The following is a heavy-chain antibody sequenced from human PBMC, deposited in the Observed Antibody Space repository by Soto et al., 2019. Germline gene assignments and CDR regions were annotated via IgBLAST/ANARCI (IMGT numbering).Heavy chain of an antibody. CDR3: ARDIRGYSRAFDY. CDR2: IYYNGST. J-gene: IGHJ4*02. Sequence: SAPLSLTCAVSGGSVSGGAYYWTWIRQPPGKGLEWIGYIYYNGSTTYNPSLKSRVTISIDTSKNQFSLKLTSATAADTAVYYCARDIRGYSRAFDYWGQGALVTVSS. CDR1: GGSVSGGAYY. V-gene: IGHV4-61*08. D-gene: IGHD5-18*01.